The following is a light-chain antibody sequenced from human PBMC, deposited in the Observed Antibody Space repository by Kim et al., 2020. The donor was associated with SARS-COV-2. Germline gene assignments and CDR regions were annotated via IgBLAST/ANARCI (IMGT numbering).Light chain of an antibody. CDR1: SLRSYY. CDR3: NSRDSSTNRLV. J-gene: IGLJ2*01. Sequence: LGQKVRITCQGDSLRSYYASWYQQKPGQAPVVVIYGKNNRPSGIPDRFSGSSSGNTASLTIAGAQAEDEADYYCNSRDSSTNRLVFGGGTKLTVL. CDR2: GKN. V-gene: IGLV3-19*01.